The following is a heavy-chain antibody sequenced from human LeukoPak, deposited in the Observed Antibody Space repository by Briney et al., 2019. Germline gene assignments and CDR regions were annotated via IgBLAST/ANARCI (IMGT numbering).Heavy chain of an antibody. V-gene: IGHV1-46*01. CDR2: FNPDGGSA. D-gene: IGHD6-13*01. CDR3: ARGGSSTWDFDY. Sequence: GASVKVSCTASGYTFTNYYMHWVRQAPGQGLEWMGIFNPDGGSATYTQRFQARVTMTRDTSTSTAYMELSSLRFDDTAVYYCARGGSSTWDFDYWGQGTLVTVSS. J-gene: IGHJ4*02. CDR1: GYTFTNYY.